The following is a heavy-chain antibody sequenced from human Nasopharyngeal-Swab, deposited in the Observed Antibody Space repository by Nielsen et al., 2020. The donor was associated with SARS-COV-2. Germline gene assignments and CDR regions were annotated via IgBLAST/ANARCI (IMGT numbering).Heavy chain of an antibody. Sequence: WIRQPPGKGLEWIGSIYYSGSTYYNPSLKSRVTISVDTSKNQFSLKVTSVTAADTAVYYCARSGLFTLGPYSYYYMDVWGKGTTVTVSS. CDR3: ARSGLFTLGPYSYYYMDV. V-gene: IGHV4-39*07. D-gene: IGHD2-21*01. J-gene: IGHJ6*03. CDR2: IYYSGST.